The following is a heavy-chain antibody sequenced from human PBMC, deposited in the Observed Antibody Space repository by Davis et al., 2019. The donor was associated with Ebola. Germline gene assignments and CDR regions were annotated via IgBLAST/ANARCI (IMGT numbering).Heavy chain of an antibody. CDR2: IYPGDSSV. Sequence: GGSLRLSCEGSGYTFPTFWIGWVRQMPGKGLESVGLIYPGDSSVRYSPSFQGQVTISADKSIGAAYLQWKSLKASDTAIYYCARGDSSGYSLARPFEYWGQGTLVTVSS. D-gene: IGHD3-22*01. CDR3: ARGDSSGYSLARPFEY. V-gene: IGHV5-51*01. J-gene: IGHJ4*02. CDR1: GYTFPTFW.